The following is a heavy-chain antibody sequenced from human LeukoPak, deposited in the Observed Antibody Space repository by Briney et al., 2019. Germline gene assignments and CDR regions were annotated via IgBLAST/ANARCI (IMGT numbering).Heavy chain of an antibody. CDR3: ARVVTMVRGLRLGAFDI. Sequence: SVKVSCKASGGTFSSYAISWVRQAPGQGLEWMGGIIPIFGTANYAQKFQGRVTITADESTSTAYMELSSLRSEDTAVYYCARVVTMVRGLRLGAFDIWGQGTMVTVSS. J-gene: IGHJ3*02. CDR1: GGTFSSYA. V-gene: IGHV1-69*13. D-gene: IGHD3-10*01. CDR2: IIPIFGTA.